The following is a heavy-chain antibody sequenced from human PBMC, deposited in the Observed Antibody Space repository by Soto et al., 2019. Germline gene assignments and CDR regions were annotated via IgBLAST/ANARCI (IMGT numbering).Heavy chain of an antibody. D-gene: IGHD2-21*02. CDR1: GFSLSTSGMC. V-gene: IGHV2-70*01. Sequence: SGPTLVNPTQTLTLTCTFSGFSLSTSGMCVSWIRQPPGKALEWLALIDWDDDKYYSTSLKTRLTISKDTSKNQVVLTITHMDPVDTATYYCARTSDYCGGDCQFDYWGQGTLVTVSS. J-gene: IGHJ4*02. CDR3: ARTSDYCGGDCQFDY. CDR2: IDWDDDK.